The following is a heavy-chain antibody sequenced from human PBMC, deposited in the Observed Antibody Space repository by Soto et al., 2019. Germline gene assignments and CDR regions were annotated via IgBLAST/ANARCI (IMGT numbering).Heavy chain of an antibody. D-gene: IGHD6-13*01. V-gene: IGHV3-33*01. CDR1: GFTFSSYG. Sequence: GGSLTLSCAASGFTFSSYGMHCLRQAAGKWLWWVAVRWYDGSSKYYADSVNGRFTISRDNSKNTLYLQMNSLRAEDTAVYYCARGLIAAAAFDLWGQGTMVTVSS. CDR3: ARGLIAAAAFDL. CDR2: RWYDGSSK. J-gene: IGHJ3*01.